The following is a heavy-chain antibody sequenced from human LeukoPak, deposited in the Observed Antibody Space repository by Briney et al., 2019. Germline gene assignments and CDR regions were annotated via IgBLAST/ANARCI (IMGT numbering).Heavy chain of an antibody. Sequence: GASVKVSCKASGGTFNRYSFGWVRQAPGQGLEWMGGIIPIFGTTNYAQKFQGRVTITADDSTSTAYMELSSLRSEDTAVYYCASGSGAWYKEFDYWGQGTLVTVSS. CDR1: GGTFNRYS. D-gene: IGHD1-14*01. J-gene: IGHJ4*02. CDR2: IIPIFGTT. V-gene: IGHV1-69*13. CDR3: ASGSGAWYKEFDY.